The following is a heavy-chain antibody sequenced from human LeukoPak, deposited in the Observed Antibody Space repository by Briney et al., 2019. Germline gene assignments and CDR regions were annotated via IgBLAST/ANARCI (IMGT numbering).Heavy chain of an antibody. Sequence: ASVNVSXKASGYTFTGYYMHWVRQAPGQGLEWMGWINPKSGGTNYAQKFQGRVTMTRDTSIRTAYMELSRLRSDDTAVYYCARTDYDFWSEGYWGQGTLVTVSS. V-gene: IGHV1-2*02. CDR2: INPKSGGT. CDR1: GYTFTGYY. J-gene: IGHJ4*02. D-gene: IGHD3-3*01. CDR3: ARTDYDFWSEGY.